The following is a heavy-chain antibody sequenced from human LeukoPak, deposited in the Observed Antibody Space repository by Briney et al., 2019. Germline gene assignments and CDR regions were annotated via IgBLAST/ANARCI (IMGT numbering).Heavy chain of an antibody. V-gene: IGHV3-66*01. CDR1: GISVSSNY. J-gene: IGHJ4*02. D-gene: IGHD3-10*01. CDR3: AKDFPPYGSGSYYIL. Sequence: GGSLRLSCAASGISVSSNYMSWVRQAPGKGLQWVSVIYVDGSTYYADSVKGRITISRDNSRNTLYLQMNSLRAEDTAVYYCAKDFPPYGSGSYYILWGQGTLVTVSS. CDR2: IYVDGST.